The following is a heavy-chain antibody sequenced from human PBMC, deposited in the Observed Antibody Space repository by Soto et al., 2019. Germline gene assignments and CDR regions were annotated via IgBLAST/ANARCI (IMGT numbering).Heavy chain of an antibody. V-gene: IGHV1-24*01. J-gene: IGHJ3*02. Sequence: ASVKVSCKVSGYTLTELSMHWVRQAPGKGLEWMGGFDPEDGETIYAQKFQGRVTMTEDTSTDTAYMELSSLRSEDTAVYYCATALTYCTNGVCNIDAFDIWGQGTMVTVSS. D-gene: IGHD2-8*01. CDR1: GYTLTELS. CDR3: ATALTYCTNGVCNIDAFDI. CDR2: FDPEDGET.